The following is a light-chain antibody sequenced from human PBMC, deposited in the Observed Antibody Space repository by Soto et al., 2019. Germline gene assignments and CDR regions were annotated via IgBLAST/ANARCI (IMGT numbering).Light chain of an antibody. CDR3: QQRSNLPQIT. J-gene: IGKJ4*01. CDR2: DAS. Sequence: EIVLTQSPATLSLSPGERATLSCRASQSVSKYLAWYQQKPGQAPRLLIHDASNRATGIPARFSGSGSGTDVTLTISSLEPEELGVYYCQQRSNLPQITFGGGTKVEIK. CDR1: QSVSKY. V-gene: IGKV3-11*01.